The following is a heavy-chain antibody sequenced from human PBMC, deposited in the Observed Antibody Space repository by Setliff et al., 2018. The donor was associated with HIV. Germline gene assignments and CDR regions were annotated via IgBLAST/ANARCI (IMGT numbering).Heavy chain of an antibody. J-gene: IGHJ4*02. CDR1: GVSFNNYA. D-gene: IGHD3-10*01. V-gene: IGHV3-23*01. Sequence: GGSLRLSCAASGVSFNNYAMSWVRQAPGKGLEWVSAISGGGGGTNYADSVRGRFTISRDNSNNTLYLHMNNLRADDTAVYYCALMLWGVPYWGRGTLVTVSS. CDR2: ISGGGGGT. CDR3: ALMLWGVPY.